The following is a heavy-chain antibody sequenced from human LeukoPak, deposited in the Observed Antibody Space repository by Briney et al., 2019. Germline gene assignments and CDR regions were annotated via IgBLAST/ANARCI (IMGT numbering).Heavy chain of an antibody. V-gene: IGHV3-48*03. D-gene: IGHD6-13*01. J-gene: IGHJ3*02. CDR2: ISSGGTTI. CDR1: GFTLEDYG. CDR3: AREFGSSWYQAFNI. Sequence: GGSLRLSCAASGFTLEDYGMNWVRQAPGKGLEWVSYISSGGTTIYYADSVKGRFTISRDNAKNSLYLQMNSLRAEDTAVYYCAREFGSSWYQAFNIWGQGTMVTVSS.